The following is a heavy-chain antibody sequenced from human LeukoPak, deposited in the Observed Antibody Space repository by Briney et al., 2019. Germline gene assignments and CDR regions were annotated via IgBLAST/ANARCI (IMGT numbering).Heavy chain of an antibody. CDR3: AKGRGYNSGSPADY. J-gene: IGHJ4*02. Sequence: GGSLRLSCAASGFTFSSYGMSWVRQTPGKGLEWVSAITGTGGSPYYADSVRGRFTISRDNSKNTLYLHMSSLRAEDTAVYYCAKGRGYNSGSPADYWGRGTLVTVSS. D-gene: IGHD3-10*01. CDR1: GFTFSSYG. V-gene: IGHV3-23*01. CDR2: ITGTGGSP.